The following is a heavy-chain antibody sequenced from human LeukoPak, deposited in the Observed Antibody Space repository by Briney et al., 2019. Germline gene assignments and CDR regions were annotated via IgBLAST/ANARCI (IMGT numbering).Heavy chain of an antibody. CDR2: IRSKAYGGTT. V-gene: IGHV3-49*03. Sequence: GGSLRLSCTASGFTFGDYAMSWFRQAPGKGLEWVGFIRSKAYGGTTEYAASVKGRFTISRDDSKSIAYLQMNSLKTEDTAVYYCTRVQISDGYHGDYFDYWGQGTLVTVSS. J-gene: IGHJ4*02. CDR3: TRVQISDGYHGDYFDY. D-gene: IGHD5-24*01. CDR1: GFTFGDYA.